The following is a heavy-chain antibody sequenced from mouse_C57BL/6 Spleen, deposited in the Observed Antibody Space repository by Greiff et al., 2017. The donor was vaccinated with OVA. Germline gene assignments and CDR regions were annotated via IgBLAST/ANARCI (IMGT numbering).Heavy chain of an antibody. CDR2: INPGGGGT. D-gene: IGHD1-1*01. CDR1: GYAFTNYL. CDR3: ARGPLYYYGSSYGGYLDV. V-gene: IGHV1-54*01. Sequence: QVQLQQSGAELVRPGTSVKVSCKASGYAFTNYLIEWVKQRPGQGLEWIGVINPGGGGTNYNEKFKSKATLTADKSSSTAYRQLSSLSAEDSAVYFGARGPLYYYGSSYGGYLDVWGTGTTVTVSS. J-gene: IGHJ1*03.